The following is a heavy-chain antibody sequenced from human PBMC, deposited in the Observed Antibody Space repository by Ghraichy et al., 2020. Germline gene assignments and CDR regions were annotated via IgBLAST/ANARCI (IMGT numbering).Heavy chain of an antibody. D-gene: IGHD1-1*01. CDR2: IYYSGST. CDR1: GGSISSYY. Sequence: SETLSLTCTVSGGSISSYYWSWIRQPPGKGLEWIGYIYYSGSTNYNPSLKSRVTISVDTSKNQFSLKLSSVTAADTAVYYCARVFYWNDVTGDPFTFDYWGQGTLVTVSS. J-gene: IGHJ4*02. V-gene: IGHV4-59*01. CDR3: ARVFYWNDVTGDPFTFDY.